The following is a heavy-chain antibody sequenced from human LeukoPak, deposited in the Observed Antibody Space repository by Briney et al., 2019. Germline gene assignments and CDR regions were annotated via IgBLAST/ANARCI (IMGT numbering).Heavy chain of an antibody. CDR2: IWYDGSNK. Sequence: GGSLRLSCAASGFTFSSYGMHWVRQAPGKGLAWVAVIWYDGSNKYYADSVKGRFTISRDNSKNTLYLQMNSLRAEDTAVYYCARGGYYDSSGYYSHFDYWGQGTLVTVSS. V-gene: IGHV3-33*01. J-gene: IGHJ4*02. CDR3: ARGGYYDSSGYYSHFDY. D-gene: IGHD3-22*01. CDR1: GFTFSSYG.